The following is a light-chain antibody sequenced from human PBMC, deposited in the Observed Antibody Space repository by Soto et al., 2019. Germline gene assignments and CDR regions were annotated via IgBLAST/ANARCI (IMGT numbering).Light chain of an antibody. J-gene: IGKJ1*01. Sequence: EIVMTQSPATLSVSPGERATLSCRASQSVNSNLAWYQQRPGQAPRLLIYDASTRATGIPARFSGSGSGTDFTLTISRLEPEDFAVYYCQQYGSSPWTFGQGTKV. V-gene: IGKV3-20*01. CDR1: QSVNSN. CDR3: QQYGSSPWT. CDR2: DAS.